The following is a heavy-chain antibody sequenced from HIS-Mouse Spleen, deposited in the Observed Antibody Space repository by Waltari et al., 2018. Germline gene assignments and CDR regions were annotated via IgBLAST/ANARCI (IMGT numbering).Heavy chain of an antibody. D-gene: IGHD6-19*01. Sequence: QVTLRESGTALVKPTQTLTLTCTFSGFSLSTSGMCVSWIRPPPGKALEWLARIDWDDDKYYSTSLKTRLTISRDTSKNQVVLTMTNMDPLDTATYYCARIAEGYTSGWYAFDYWGQGTLVTVSS. CDR3: ARIAEGYTSGWYAFDY. J-gene: IGHJ4*02. CDR2: IDWDDDK. V-gene: IGHV2-70*15. CDR1: GFSLSTSGMC.